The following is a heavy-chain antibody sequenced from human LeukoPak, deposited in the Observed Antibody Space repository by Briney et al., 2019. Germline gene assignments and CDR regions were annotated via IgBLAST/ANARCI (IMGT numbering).Heavy chain of an antibody. V-gene: IGHV3-43D*04. CDR3: AKGKGFWSGYIDY. Sequence: PGGSLRLSCAASGFTFDDYAMHWVRQAPGKGLEWVSLISWDGGSTYYADSVKGRFTISRDNSKNSLYLQMNSLRAEDTALYYCAKGKGFWSGYIDYWGQGTLVTVSS. J-gene: IGHJ4*02. D-gene: IGHD3-3*01. CDR1: GFTFDDYA. CDR2: ISWDGGST.